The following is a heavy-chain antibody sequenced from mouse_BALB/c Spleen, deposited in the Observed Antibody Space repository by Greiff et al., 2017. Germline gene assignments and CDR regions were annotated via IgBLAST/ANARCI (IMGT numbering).Heavy chain of an antibody. CDR2: INPSNGRT. D-gene: IGHD2-4*01. CDR1: GYTFTSYW. Sequence: VQLQQPGAELVKPGASVKLSCKASGYTFTSYWMHWVKQRPGQGLEWIGEINPSNGRTNYNEKFKSKATLTVDKSSSTAYMQLSSLTSEDSAVYYCASGYDYDETWFAYWGQGTLVTVSA. V-gene: IGHV1S81*02. J-gene: IGHJ3*01. CDR3: ASGYDYDETWFAY.